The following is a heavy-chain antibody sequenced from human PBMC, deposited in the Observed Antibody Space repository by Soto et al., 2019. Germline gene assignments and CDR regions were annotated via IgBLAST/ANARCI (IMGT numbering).Heavy chain of an antibody. CDR2: ISYDGSNK. J-gene: IGHJ4*02. CDR3: ARADCSSTSCYYIDY. Sequence: QVQLVESGGGVVQPGRSLRLSCAASGFTFSSYAMHWVRQAPGKGLEWVAVISYDGSNKYYADSVKGRFTISRDNSNNTLYLQMNSLRAEDTAVYYCARADCSSTSCYYIDYWGQGTLVTVSS. D-gene: IGHD2-2*01. V-gene: IGHV3-30-3*01. CDR1: GFTFSSYA.